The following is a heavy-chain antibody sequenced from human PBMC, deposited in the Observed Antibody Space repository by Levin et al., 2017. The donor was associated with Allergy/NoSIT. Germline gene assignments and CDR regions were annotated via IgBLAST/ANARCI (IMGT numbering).Heavy chain of an antibody. CDR3: ATIFGGVTGHIDY. V-gene: IGHV3-23*01. Sequence: GGSLRLSCAASGFTFSSYAMSWVRQAPGKGLEWVSAISGSGGSTYYADFVKGRFTISRDNSKNTLYLQMNSLRAEDTAVYYCATIFGGVTGHIDYWGQGTLVTVSS. D-gene: IGHD3-3*02. J-gene: IGHJ4*02. CDR1: GFTFSSYA. CDR2: ISGSGGST.